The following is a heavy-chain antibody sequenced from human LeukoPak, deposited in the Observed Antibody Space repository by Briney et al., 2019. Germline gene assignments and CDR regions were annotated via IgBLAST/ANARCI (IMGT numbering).Heavy chain of an antibody. CDR2: IYYSGST. CDR3: ARLSRATTVPYYFDY. D-gene: IGHD4-11*01. V-gene: IGHV4-39*01. Sequence: SETLSLTCTVSGGSISSYYWGWIRQPPGKGLEWIGSIYYSGSTYYNPSLKSRVTISVDTSKNQFSLKLSSVTAADTAVYYCARLSRATTVPYYFDYWGQGTLVTVSS. J-gene: IGHJ4*02. CDR1: GGSISSYY.